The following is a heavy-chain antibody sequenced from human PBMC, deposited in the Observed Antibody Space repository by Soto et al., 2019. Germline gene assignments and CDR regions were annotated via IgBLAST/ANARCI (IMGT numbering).Heavy chain of an antibody. CDR2: INTSNDNK. CDR1: GYTFTKYG. V-gene: IGHV1-18*01. D-gene: IGHD2-15*01. CDR3: ARQPRAASFDF. J-gene: IGHJ4*02. Sequence: GASVKVSCKASGYTFTKYGISWVRPAPGGGLEWVGWINTSNDNKLYAQKLQGRLTLTTDTSTSTAYMDLTTLRSDDTAVYFCARQPRAASFDFWAQGTLVTVSS.